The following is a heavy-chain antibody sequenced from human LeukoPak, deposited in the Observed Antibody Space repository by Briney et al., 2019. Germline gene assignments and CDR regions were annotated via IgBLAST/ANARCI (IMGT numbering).Heavy chain of an antibody. D-gene: IGHD3-22*01. CDR3: AELRYYYDSSGYHRDY. CDR1: GGTFSSYA. V-gene: IGHV1-69*04. J-gene: IGHJ4*02. CDR2: IIPILGIA. Sequence: SVRVSCKASGGTFSSYAIRWVRRAPGHGLEWLGRIIPILGIANYAQKLPGRVTVTPDKSTSPGYLELCRWRSEEPRVCSCAELRYYYDSSGYHRDYWGQGTLVTVSS.